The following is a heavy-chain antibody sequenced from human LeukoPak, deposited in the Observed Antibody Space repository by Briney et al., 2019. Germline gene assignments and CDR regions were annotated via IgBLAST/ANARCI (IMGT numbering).Heavy chain of an antibody. CDR1: GFTFSSYS. Sequence: GGSLRLSCAASGFTFSSYSMNWVRRAPGKGLEWVSSISSSSSYIYYADSVKGRFAISRDNAKNSLYLQMNSLRAEDTAVYYCARLAESSWTDYWGQGTLVTVSS. V-gene: IGHV3-21*01. CDR2: ISSSSSYI. J-gene: IGHJ4*02. CDR3: ARLAESSWTDY. D-gene: IGHD6-13*01.